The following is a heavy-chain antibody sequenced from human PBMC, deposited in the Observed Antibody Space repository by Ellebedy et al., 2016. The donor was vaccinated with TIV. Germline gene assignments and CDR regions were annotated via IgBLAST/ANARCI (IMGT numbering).Heavy chain of an antibody. D-gene: IGHD1-26*01. CDR2: INPSGGST. V-gene: IGHV1-46*01. CDR3: ARGPLVGATDDAFDI. J-gene: IGHJ3*02. CDR1: GYTFTGYY. Sequence: ASVKVSCKASGYTFTGYYVHWVRQAPGQGLEWMGWINPSGGSTSYAQKFQGRVTMTRDTSTSTVYMELSSLRSEDTAVYYCARGPLVGATDDAFDIWGQGTMVTVSS.